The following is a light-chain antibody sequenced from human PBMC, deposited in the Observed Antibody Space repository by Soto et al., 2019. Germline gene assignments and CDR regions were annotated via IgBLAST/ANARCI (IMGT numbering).Light chain of an antibody. J-gene: IGLJ2*01. Sequence: QSALTQPPSASGSPGQSVTISCTGTSSDVGGYNYVSWYQQHPGKAPKLMIYEVSKRPSGVSNRFSGSKSGNTASLTISGLQAEDEADYHCSSYTASLTVVFGGGTKVTVL. V-gene: IGLV2-14*01. CDR2: EVS. CDR3: SSYTASLTVV. CDR1: SSDVGGYNY.